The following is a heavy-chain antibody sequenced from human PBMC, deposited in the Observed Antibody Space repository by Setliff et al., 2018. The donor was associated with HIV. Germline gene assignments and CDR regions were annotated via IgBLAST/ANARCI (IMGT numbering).Heavy chain of an antibody. V-gene: IGHV4-39*01. CDR3: ARSIVPVASGYYYFEY. Sequence: SETLSLTCTVSGGSINSTSYYWGWIRQPPGNGLEWIGSIYHTGSTYYKPSLKSRVTISVDPSKNQFSLRLSSVAAGDTAVYYCARSIVPVASGYYYFEYWGQGTQVTVSS. CDR2: IYHTGST. J-gene: IGHJ4*02. CDR1: GGSINSTSYY. D-gene: IGHD3-3*01.